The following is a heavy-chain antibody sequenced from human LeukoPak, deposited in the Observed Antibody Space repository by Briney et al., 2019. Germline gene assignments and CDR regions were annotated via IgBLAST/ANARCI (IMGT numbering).Heavy chain of an antibody. V-gene: IGHV3-30*18. CDR3: AEGLMSYYDSSGYLS. J-gene: IGHJ4*02. CDR2: ISYDGSNK. CDR1: GFTFSSYG. Sequence: PGGSLRLSCAASGFTFSSYGMHWVRQAPGKGLEWVAVISYDGSNKYYADSVKGRFTISRDNSKNTLYLQMNSLRAEDTAVYYCAEGLMSYYDSSGYLSWGQGTLVTVSS. D-gene: IGHD3-22*01.